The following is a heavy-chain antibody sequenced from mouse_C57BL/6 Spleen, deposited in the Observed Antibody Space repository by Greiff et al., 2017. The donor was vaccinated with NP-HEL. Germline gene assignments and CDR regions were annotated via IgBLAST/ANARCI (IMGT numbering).Heavy chain of an antibody. V-gene: IGHV14-3*01. CDR2: IDPANGNT. CDR1: GFNIKNTY. D-gene: IGHD1-1*01. CDR3: ALITTVVEGNFDY. Sequence: VQLQQSVAELVRPGASVKLSCTASGFNIKNTYMHWVKQRPEQGLEWIGRIDPANGNTKYAPKFQGKATITADTSSNTAYLQLSSLTSEDTAIYYCALITTVVEGNFDYWGQGTTLTVSS. J-gene: IGHJ2*01.